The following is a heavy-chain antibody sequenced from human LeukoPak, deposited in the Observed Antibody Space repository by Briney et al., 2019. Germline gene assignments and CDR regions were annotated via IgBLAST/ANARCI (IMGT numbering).Heavy chain of an antibody. CDR1: GFTFSSYA. D-gene: IGHD3-16*01. CDR2: ISGSGGT. J-gene: IGHJ4*02. V-gene: IGHV3-23*01. CDR3: AKDARRRGIDY. Sequence: GGSLRLSCAASGFTFSSYAMSWVRQAPGKGLEWVSLISGSGGTYYAASVKGRFTISRDNSKNTLYLQMNSLRAEDTAVYYCAKDARRRGIDYWGQGTLVTVSS.